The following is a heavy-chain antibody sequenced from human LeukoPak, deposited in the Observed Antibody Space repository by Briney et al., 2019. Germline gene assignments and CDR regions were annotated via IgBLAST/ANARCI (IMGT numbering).Heavy chain of an antibody. J-gene: IGHJ1*01. CDR1: GDTFANHA. CDR2: ISGSGDRT. V-gene: IGHV3-23*01. D-gene: IGHD2-8*01. CDR3: ANMFCTSGTGYEGRRYFQN. Sequence: GGSLRLSCTASGDTFANHAMSWVRQALGRGLEWVSTISGSGDRTYFADSVTGRFTISRDNSQNTLFLKIDSVRVEDTARYYCANMFCTSGTGYEGRRYFQNWGQGALVTVSS.